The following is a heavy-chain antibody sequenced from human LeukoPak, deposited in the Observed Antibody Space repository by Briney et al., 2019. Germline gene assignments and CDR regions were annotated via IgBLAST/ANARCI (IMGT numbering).Heavy chain of an antibody. D-gene: IGHD6-13*01. V-gene: IGHV3-64D*06. Sequence: PGGSLRLSCSASGFTFSTSAIHWVRQAPGKGLEYVSAISSNGGSTYYAGSVKGRFTISRDNSKNTLSLQMSSLRPEDTAVYYCAIAASRDLADFWGQGTLVTVSS. CDR3: AIAASRDLADF. CDR2: ISSNGGST. J-gene: IGHJ4*02. CDR1: GFTFSTSA.